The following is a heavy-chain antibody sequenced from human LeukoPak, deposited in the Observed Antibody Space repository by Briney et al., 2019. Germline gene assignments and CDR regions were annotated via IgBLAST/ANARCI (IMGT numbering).Heavy chain of an antibody. CDR3: AGGVAAALRSYGMDV. D-gene: IGHD6-13*01. Sequence: PSETLSLTCAVYGGSFSGYYWSWIRQPPGKGLEWIGEINHSGSTNYNPSLRSRVTISVDTSKNQFPLRLSSVTAADTAVYYCAGGVAAALRSYGMDVWGQGTTVTVSS. J-gene: IGHJ6*02. V-gene: IGHV4-34*01. CDR2: INHSGST. CDR1: GGSFSGYY.